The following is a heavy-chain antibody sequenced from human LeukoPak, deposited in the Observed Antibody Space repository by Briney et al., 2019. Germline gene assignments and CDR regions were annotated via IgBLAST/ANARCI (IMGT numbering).Heavy chain of an antibody. D-gene: IGHD2-15*01. J-gene: IGHJ4*02. CDR2: INPNSGGT. CDR1: GYTFTSYY. Sequence: GASVKVSCKASGYTFTSYYMHWVRQAPGQGLEWMGWINPNSGGTNYAQKFQGRVTMTRDTSISTAYMELSRLRSDDTAVYYCARRDCSGGSCYSDYWGQGTLVTVSS. CDR3: ARRDCSGGSCYSDY. V-gene: IGHV1-2*02.